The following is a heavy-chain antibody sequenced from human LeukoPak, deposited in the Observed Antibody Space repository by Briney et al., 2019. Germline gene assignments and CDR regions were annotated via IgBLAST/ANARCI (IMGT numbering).Heavy chain of an antibody. CDR3: ARDPVVDAFDI. V-gene: IGHV4-59*01. CDR2: VYYSGST. J-gene: IGHJ3*02. Sequence: SETLSLTCTVSGGSISSYYWSWIRQPPGKGLEWIGYVYYSGSTNYNPSLKSRVTISVDTSKNQFSLKLSSVTAADTAVYYCARDPVVDAFDIWGQGTMVTVSS. CDR1: GGSISSYY.